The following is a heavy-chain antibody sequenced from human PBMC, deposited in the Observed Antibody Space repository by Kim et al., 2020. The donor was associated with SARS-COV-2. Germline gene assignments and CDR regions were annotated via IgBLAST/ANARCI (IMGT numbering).Heavy chain of an antibody. CDR3: ARHYYDSSSSYFDS. J-gene: IGHJ4*02. D-gene: IGHD3-22*01. CDR2: FYQNGNT. V-gene: IGHV4-30-2*01. CDR1: GFSISSGNNS. Sequence: SETLSLTCAVSGFSISSGNNSWTWLRQPPGKGLEWIGYFYQNGNTYYNPSLWTRVTISVDRSKNQFSLRLTSVTAADTAVYYCARHYYDSSSSYFDSWGLGTLVTVSS.